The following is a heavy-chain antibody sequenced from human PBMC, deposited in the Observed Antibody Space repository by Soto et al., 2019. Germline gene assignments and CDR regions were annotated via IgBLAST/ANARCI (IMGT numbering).Heavy chain of an antibody. CDR3: AKDAFRGVNYYYGMDV. CDR2: ISDSGGST. J-gene: IGHJ6*02. Sequence: PGGSLRLSCAASGFTFNSYAMSWVRQAPGKGLEWVSGISDSGGSTYYADSVKGRFIISRDNSKNTLYLQMSSLRAEDTAIYYCAKDAFRGVNYYYGMDVWGQGTTVTVSS. D-gene: IGHD3-10*01. V-gene: IGHV3-23*01. CDR1: GFTFNSYA.